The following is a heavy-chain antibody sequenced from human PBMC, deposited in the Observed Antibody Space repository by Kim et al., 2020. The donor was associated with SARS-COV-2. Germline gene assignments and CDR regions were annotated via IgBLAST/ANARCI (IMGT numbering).Heavy chain of an antibody. CDR3: ARARAAAGIISAFDI. J-gene: IGHJ3*02. D-gene: IGHD6-13*01. V-gene: IGHV1-18*04. CDR2: ISAYNGNT. CDR1: GYTFTSYG. Sequence: ASVKVSCKASGYTFTSYGISWVRQAPGQGLEWMGWISAYNGNTNYAQKLQGRVTMTTDTSTSTAYMELRSLRSDDTAVYYCARARAAAGIISAFDIWGQGTMVTVSS.